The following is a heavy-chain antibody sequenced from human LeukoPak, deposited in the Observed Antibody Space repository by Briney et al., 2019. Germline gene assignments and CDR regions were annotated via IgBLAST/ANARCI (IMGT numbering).Heavy chain of an antibody. D-gene: IGHD5-12*01. CDR3: ARGYILNDAFDI. V-gene: IGHV1-2*02. CDR1: GYTFTGYY. Sequence: ASVKVSCKASGYTFTGYYMHWVRQAPGQGLEWMGWINPNSGGTNYAQKFQGRVTMTRDTSISTAYMELSRLRFDDTAVYYCARGYILNDAFDIWGQGTMVTVSS. J-gene: IGHJ3*02. CDR2: INPNSGGT.